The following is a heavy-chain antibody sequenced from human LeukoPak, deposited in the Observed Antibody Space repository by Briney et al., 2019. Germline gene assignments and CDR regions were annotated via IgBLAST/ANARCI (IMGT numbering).Heavy chain of an antibody. CDR3: ATVLEYSSGWYYFDY. V-gene: IGHV1-69*04. Sequence: SVKVSCKASGGTFSSYAISWVRQAPGQGLEWMGRIIPILGVANYAQKFQGRVTITADKSTSTAYMELSSLRSDDTAVYYCATVLEYSSGWYYFDYWGQGTLVTVSS. CDR2: IIPILGVA. J-gene: IGHJ4*02. D-gene: IGHD6-19*01. CDR1: GGTFSSYA.